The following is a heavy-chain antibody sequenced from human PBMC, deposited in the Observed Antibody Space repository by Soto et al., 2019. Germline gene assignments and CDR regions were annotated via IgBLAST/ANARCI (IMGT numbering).Heavy chain of an antibody. CDR2: IKSKTEGGTT. J-gene: IGHJ4*02. V-gene: IGHV3-15*01. D-gene: IGHD3-22*01. CDR3: TTVANYYCDSSGYYYVSYFDY. Sequence: EVQLVESGGGLVKPGGSLRLSCAASGFTFSNAWMSWVRQAPGKGLEWVGRIKSKTEGGTTDYAAPVKGRFTISRDASKNTLYLQMNSLKTEDTAVYYCTTVANYYCDSSGYYYVSYFDYWGQGTLVTVSS. CDR1: GFTFSNAW.